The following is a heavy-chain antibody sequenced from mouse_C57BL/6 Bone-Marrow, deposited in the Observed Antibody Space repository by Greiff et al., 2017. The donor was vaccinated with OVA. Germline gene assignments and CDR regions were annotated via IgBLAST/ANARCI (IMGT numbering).Heavy chain of an antibody. J-gene: IGHJ4*01. D-gene: IGHD1-1*01. CDR3: ARFTTDEHYAMDY. Sequence: QVQLKESGAELARPGASVKLSCKASGYTFTSYWMHWVKQRPGQGLEWIGNINPSNGGTNYNEKFKSKATLTVDKSSSTAYMQLSSLTSEDSAVYYCARFTTDEHYAMDYWGQGTSVTVSS. CDR1: GYTFTSYW. CDR2: INPSNGGT. V-gene: IGHV1-53*01.